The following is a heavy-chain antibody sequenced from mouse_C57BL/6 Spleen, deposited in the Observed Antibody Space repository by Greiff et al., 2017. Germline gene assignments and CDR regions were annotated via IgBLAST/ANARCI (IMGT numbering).Heavy chain of an antibody. Sequence: QVQLQQPGAELVRPGSSVKLSCKASGYTFTSYWMHWVKQRPIQGLEWIGNIDPSDSATHYNQKFKDKATLTVDKSSSTAYMQLSSLTSEDSAVYYCTRSYGSTFAYWGQGTLVTVSA. J-gene: IGHJ3*01. V-gene: IGHV1-52*01. D-gene: IGHD1-1*01. CDR2: IDPSDSAT. CDR3: TRSYGSTFAY. CDR1: GYTFTSYW.